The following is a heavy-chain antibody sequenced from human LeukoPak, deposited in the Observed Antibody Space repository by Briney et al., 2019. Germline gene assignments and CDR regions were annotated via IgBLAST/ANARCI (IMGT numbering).Heavy chain of an antibody. J-gene: IGHJ6*03. D-gene: IGHD4-23*01. CDR3: AREVADYGGYYYYHYMDV. CDR2: IYTSGSN. Sequence: SETLSLTCTVSGGSISSYYWSWIRQPAGKGLEWIGRIYTSGSNNYNPSLKSRVTMLVDTSKNQFSLKLSSVTAADTAMYYCAREVADYGGYYYYHYMDVWGKGTTVTISS. V-gene: IGHV4-4*07. CDR1: GGSISSYY.